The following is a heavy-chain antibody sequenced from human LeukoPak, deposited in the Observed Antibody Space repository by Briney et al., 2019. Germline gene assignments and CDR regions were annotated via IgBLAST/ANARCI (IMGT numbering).Heavy chain of an antibody. CDR3: ARRYYYNLGSFPFDF. D-gene: IGHD3-10*01. CDR2: INHSGST. J-gene: IGHJ4*02. CDR1: GESFSGFY. V-gene: IGHV4-34*01. Sequence: SETLSLTCAVYGESFSGFYWSWIRQPPGKGLEWIGEINHSGSTNYNPSLKSRVTISVDTSKNQFSLRLSSVTAADTAVYYCARRYYYNLGSFPFDFWGQGTLDTVSS.